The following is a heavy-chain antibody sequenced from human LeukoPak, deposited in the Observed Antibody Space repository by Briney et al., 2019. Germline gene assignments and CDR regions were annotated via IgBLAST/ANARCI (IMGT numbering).Heavy chain of an antibody. D-gene: IGHD3-3*01. Sequence: SETLSRTGTVSGYSISSGYYWGWIRQPPGKGLEWIGGIYHSGSTYYNPSLNSRVTISVSTSKNQFSLKLRSVTAAATSLSYCARATSGEKWYYDFWSCRKHNNWFDPWGQGNLVTVSS. CDR2: IYHSGST. CDR1: GYSISSGYY. CDR3: ARATSGEKWYYDFWSCRKHNNWFDP. V-gene: IGHV4-38-2*02. J-gene: IGHJ5*02.